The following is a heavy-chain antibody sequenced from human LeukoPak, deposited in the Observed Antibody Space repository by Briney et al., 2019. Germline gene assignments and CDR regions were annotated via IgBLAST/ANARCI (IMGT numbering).Heavy chain of an antibody. CDR3: ARRSTVTIQWDAFDI. V-gene: IGHV3-21*01. J-gene: IGHJ3*02. Sequence: PGGSLRLSCAASGITFSTYDMSWVRQAPGKGLEWVSSISSSSSYIYYADSVKGRFTISRDNAKNSLYLQMNSLRAEDTAVYYCARRSTVTIQWDAFDIWGQGTMVTVSS. CDR2: ISSSSSYI. D-gene: IGHD4-17*01. CDR1: GITFSTYD.